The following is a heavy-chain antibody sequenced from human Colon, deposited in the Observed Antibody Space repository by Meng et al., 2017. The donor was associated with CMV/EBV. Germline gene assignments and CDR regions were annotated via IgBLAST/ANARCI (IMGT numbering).Heavy chain of an antibody. CDR3: ARVVVVPPDYYTIDV. CDR2: INPYNGNT. D-gene: IGHD2-2*01. J-gene: IGHJ6*02. V-gene: IGHV1-18*01. CDR1: GYTFTTYG. Sequence: ASVKVSCKASGYTFTTYGITWVRQAPGQGLEWMGLINPYNGNTKSAQRVQDRVTITTDASTSTAYMELRSLISADTAVYYCARVVVVPPDYYTIDVWGQGTTVTVSS.